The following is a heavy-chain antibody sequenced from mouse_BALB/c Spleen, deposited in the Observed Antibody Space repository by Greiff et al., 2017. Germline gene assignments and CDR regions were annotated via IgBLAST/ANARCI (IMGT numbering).Heavy chain of an antibody. CDR2: IRSKSNNYAT. V-gene: IGHV10-1*02. J-gene: IGHJ3*01. CDR1: GFTFNTYA. CDR3: VSNSFAY. Sequence: EVKLMESGGGLVQPKGSLKLSCAASGFTFNTYAMNWVRQAPGKGLEWVARIRSKSNNYATYYADSVKDRFTISRDDSQSMLYLQMNNLKTEDTAMYYCVSNSFAYWGQGTLVTVSA.